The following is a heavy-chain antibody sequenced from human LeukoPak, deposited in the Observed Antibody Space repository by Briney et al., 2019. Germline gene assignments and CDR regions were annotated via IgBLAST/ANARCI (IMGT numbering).Heavy chain of an antibody. J-gene: IGHJ4*02. CDR2: INPNSGGT. V-gene: IGHV1-2*02. Sequence: ASVKVSCKASGYTLTGYYMHWVRQAPGQGLEWMGWINPNSGGTNYAQKFQGRVTITRNTSISTAYMELSSLRSEDTAVYYCARGSGDFDYWGQGTLVTVSS. CDR3: ARGSGDFDY. CDR1: GYTLTGYY. D-gene: IGHD2-15*01.